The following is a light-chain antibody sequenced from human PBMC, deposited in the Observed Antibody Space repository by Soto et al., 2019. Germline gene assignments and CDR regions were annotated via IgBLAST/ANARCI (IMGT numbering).Light chain of an antibody. CDR1: QGISTA. Sequence: AIQLTQSPTSLSASVGDRVTITCRASQGISTALAWYQQKSRKPPQLVIYDASNLESGVPSRFSGSGSGTDFTLTISSLQPEDFATYFCQQFIIYPLTFGGGTRVEIK. CDR2: DAS. J-gene: IGKJ4*01. V-gene: IGKV1-13*02. CDR3: QQFIIYPLT.